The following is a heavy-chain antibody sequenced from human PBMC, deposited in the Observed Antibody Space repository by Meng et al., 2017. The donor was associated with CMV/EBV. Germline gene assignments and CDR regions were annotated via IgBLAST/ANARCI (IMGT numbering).Heavy chain of an antibody. Sequence: KTSGYIFTGYYIHWVRQAPGQGLEWMGWINPNSGGTNYAQKFQGRVTMTRDTSISTAYMELSRLRSDDTAVYYCARTLLRFLEWPLGYWGQGTLVTVSS. CDR2: INPNSGGT. V-gene: IGHV1-2*02. J-gene: IGHJ4*02. CDR3: ARTLLRFLEWPLGY. D-gene: IGHD3-3*01. CDR1: GYIFTGYY.